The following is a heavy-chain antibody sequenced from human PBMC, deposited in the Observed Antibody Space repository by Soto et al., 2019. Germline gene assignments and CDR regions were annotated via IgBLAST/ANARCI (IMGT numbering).Heavy chain of an antibody. V-gene: IGHV3-30-3*01. CDR3: ARLFYNWNSWVDS. J-gene: IGHJ4*02. CDR2: ISYDGSNT. Sequence: PGGSLRLSCAASGFTFSRFSMHWVRQAPGKGLAWVAVISYDGSNTHYAESVKGRFNISRDDSKNTVYLQMNNLRGEDSAVYYCARLFYNWNSWVDSWGQGTLVTVSS. D-gene: IGHD1-20*01. CDR1: GFTFSRFS.